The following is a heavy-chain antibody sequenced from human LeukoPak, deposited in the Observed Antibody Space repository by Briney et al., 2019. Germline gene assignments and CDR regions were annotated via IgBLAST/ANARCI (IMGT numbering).Heavy chain of an antibody. CDR2: ISGNNDNP. CDR3: ARDGTSTDDY. Sequence: ASVKVSCKTSGYTFSNFGINWVRQAPGQGLEWMGWISGNNDNPNYGQKFQGRFTVTTDSSTSTAYMGLRNLRFDDTAVYYCARDGTSTDDYWGQGTLVTVSS. V-gene: IGHV1-18*01. J-gene: IGHJ4*02. D-gene: IGHD2-2*01. CDR1: GYTFSNFG.